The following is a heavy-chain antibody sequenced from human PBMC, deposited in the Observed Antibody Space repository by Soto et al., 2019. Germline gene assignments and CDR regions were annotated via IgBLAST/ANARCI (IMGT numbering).Heavy chain of an antibody. D-gene: IGHD5-18*01. CDR2: IYYSGST. CDR3: ARDQGVDTAMVPPSSFDY. CDR1: GGSISSGGYY. J-gene: IGHJ4*02. V-gene: IGHV4-31*03. Sequence: QVQLQESGPGLVKPSQTLSLTCTVSGGSISSGGYYWSWIRQHPGKGLEWIGYIYYSGSTYYNPSLKSRVTISVDTSKNQFSLKLSSVTAADTAVYYCARDQGVDTAMVPPSSFDYWGQGTLVTVSS.